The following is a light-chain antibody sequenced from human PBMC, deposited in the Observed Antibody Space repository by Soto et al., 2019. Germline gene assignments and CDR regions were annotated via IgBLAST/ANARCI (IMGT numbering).Light chain of an antibody. V-gene: IGLV1-44*01. Sequence: QSALTQPPSLSGAPGQRVTISCSGSNSNIGRYSVNWYQHQPGTAPQIVIYTDDKRPSGGADRFSGSKSGTSASLAIRGRQSEDEDEYYCAAWDDNLNGPLFGGGTKLTVL. CDR3: AAWDDNLNGPL. CDR1: NSNIGRYS. J-gene: IGLJ3*02. CDR2: TDD.